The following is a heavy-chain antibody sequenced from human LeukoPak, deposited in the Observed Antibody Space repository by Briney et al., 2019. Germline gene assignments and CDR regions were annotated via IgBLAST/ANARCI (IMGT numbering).Heavy chain of an antibody. D-gene: IGHD3-22*01. J-gene: IGHJ4*02. CDR1: GFTFSSYA. Sequence: GGSLRLSCAASGFTFSSYAMHWVRQAPGQGLEWMGWINPNSGGTNYAQKFQGRVTMTRDTSISTAYMELSRLRSDDTAVYYCARSYYYDSSGYYYLLGYWGQGTLVTVSS. V-gene: IGHV1-2*02. CDR2: INPNSGGT. CDR3: ARSYYYDSSGYYYLLGY.